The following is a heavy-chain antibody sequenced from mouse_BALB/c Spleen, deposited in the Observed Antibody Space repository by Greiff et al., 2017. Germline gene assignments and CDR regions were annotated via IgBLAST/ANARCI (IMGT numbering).Heavy chain of an antibody. CDR1: GYSITSGYY. CDR3: ARVSWHFDY. J-gene: IGHJ2*01. V-gene: IGHV3-6*02. Sequence: EVQLQESGPGLVKPSQSLSLTCSVTGYSITSGYYWNWIRQFPGNKLEWMGYISYDGSNNYNPSLKNRISITRDTSKNQFFLKLNSVTTEDTATYYCARVSWHFDYWGQGTTLTVSS. CDR2: ISYDGSN.